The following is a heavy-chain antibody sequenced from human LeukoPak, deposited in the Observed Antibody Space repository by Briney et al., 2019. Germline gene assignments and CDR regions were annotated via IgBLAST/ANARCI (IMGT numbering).Heavy chain of an antibody. CDR1: GFTFSSYE. Sequence: GGSLRLSCAASGFTFSSYEMSWVRQAPGKGLEWVSYISSSGSTIYYADSVKGRFTISRDNAKNSLYLQMNSLRAEDTAVYYCARGGVRGRNAFDIWGQGTMVTVSS. J-gene: IGHJ3*02. D-gene: IGHD3-10*02. CDR3: ARGGVRGRNAFDI. V-gene: IGHV3-48*03. CDR2: ISSSGSTI.